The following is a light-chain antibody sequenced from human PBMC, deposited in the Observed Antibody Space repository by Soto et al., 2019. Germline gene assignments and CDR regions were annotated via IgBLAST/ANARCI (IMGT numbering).Light chain of an antibody. J-gene: IGKJ5*01. CDR2: AAS. CDR3: QQSYSTPLSIT. CDR1: QTIDNH. V-gene: IGKV1-39*01. Sequence: DIQLTQSPSSLSASVRDRVTITCRASQTIDNHLNWYQQKPWKPPALLIYAASSLQSGVPSRCSGSGSGTEFTLTISSLQPEDFATYYCQQSYSTPLSITFGQGTGLEI.